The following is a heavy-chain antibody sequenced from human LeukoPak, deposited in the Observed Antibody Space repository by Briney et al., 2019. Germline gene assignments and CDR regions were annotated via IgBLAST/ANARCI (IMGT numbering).Heavy chain of an antibody. J-gene: IGHJ4*02. CDR2: ISYDGSNK. V-gene: IGHV3-30*18. D-gene: IGHD3-10*01. CDR1: GFTFSSYG. CDR3: AKLYGSGSSFDY. Sequence: GRSLRLSCAASGFTFSSYGMHWVRQAPGKGLEWVAVISYDGSNKYYADSVKGRFTISRDNPKNTLYLQMNSLRAEDTAVYYCAKLYGSGSSFDYWGQGTLVTVSS.